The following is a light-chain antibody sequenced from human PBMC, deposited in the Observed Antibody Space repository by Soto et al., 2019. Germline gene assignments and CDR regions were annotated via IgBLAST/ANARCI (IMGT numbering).Light chain of an antibody. V-gene: IGKV1-5*03. Sequence: DIPMTQSPSTLSASVGDRVTITCRASQSISVWLAWFQQKPGNAPKLLIYKASTLESGVPSRFSGSGSGTEFTLTSSSLQPDDSATYYCQQYNNRWTFGQGTKVEI. CDR1: QSISVW. CDR2: KAS. CDR3: QQYNNRWT. J-gene: IGKJ1*01.